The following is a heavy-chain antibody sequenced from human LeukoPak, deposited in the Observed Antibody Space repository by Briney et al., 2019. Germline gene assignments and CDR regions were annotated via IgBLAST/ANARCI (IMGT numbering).Heavy chain of an antibody. V-gene: IGHV1-8*01. CDR3: ASTELGYGGNPAFD. D-gene: IGHD4-23*01. CDR1: GYTFTSYD. J-gene: IGHJ4*02. CDR2: MNPNSGNA. Sequence: ASVKVSCKASGYTFTSYDINWVRRATGQGLEWMGWMNPNSGNAGYAQKFQGRVTMTRNTSISTAYMELSSLRSEDTAVYYCASTELGYGGNPAFDWGQGTLVTVSS.